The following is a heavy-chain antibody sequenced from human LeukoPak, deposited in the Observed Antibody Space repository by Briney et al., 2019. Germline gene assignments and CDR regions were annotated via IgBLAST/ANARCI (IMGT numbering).Heavy chain of an antibody. D-gene: IGHD5-18*01. CDR1: GYSFTSYW. J-gene: IGHJ4*02. CDR2: IYPGDSDT. Sequence: GESLNISCKYSGYSFTSYWIGWVRQMPGKGLEWMGIIYPGDSDTRYSPSFQGQVTISADKSINTAYLQWSSLKASDTAIYYCARRGEAMDPFDYWGQGTLVTVSS. CDR3: ARRGEAMDPFDY. V-gene: IGHV5-51*01.